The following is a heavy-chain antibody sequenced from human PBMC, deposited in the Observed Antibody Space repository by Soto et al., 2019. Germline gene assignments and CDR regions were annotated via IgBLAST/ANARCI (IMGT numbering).Heavy chain of an antibody. J-gene: IGHJ4*02. CDR1: GFTFSTYG. CDR3: AKEAEENENVPIPGDN. V-gene: IGHV3-33*06. Sequence: QVQLVESGGGVVQPGRSLRLSCAASGFTFSTYGMHWVRQAPGKGLEWVAVMGNDGITTFYADSVKGRFTISRDNSKNTLFLQMDNLRVEDSAVYYCAKEAEENENVPIPGDNWGQGTPVTVSS. D-gene: IGHD1-1*01. CDR2: MGNDGITT.